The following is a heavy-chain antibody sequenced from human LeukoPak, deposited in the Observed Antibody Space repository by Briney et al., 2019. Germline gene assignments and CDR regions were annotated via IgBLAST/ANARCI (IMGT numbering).Heavy chain of an antibody. CDR2: IYYSGST. V-gene: IGHV4-59*01. D-gene: IGHD6-13*01. Sequence: SETLSLTSTVSGGSISSYYWSWIRQPPGKGLEWIGYIYYSGSTNYNPSLKSRVTIAVDTSKNQFSLKLSSVTAADTAVYYCARGGVAAAGPFDFWGQGTLVTVSS. J-gene: IGHJ4*02. CDR1: GGSISSYY. CDR3: ARGGVAAAGPFDF.